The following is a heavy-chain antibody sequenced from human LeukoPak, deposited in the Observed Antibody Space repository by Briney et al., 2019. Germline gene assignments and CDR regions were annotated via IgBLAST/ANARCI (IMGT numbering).Heavy chain of an antibody. CDR3: ARVTYYYYGMDV. Sequence: GGSLRLSCAASGFTFSSYWMHWIRQAPGKGLVWVSRINSDGSSTSYADSVKGRFTISRDNAKNTLYLQMNSLRAEDTAVYYCARVTYYYYGMDVWGQGTTVTVSS. CDR1: GFTFSSYW. CDR2: INSDGSST. V-gene: IGHV3-74*01. J-gene: IGHJ6*02.